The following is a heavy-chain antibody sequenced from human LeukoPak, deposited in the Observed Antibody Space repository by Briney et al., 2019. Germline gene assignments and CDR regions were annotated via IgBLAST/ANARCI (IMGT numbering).Heavy chain of an antibody. CDR3: ARDPGINDYGDYPPFDY. D-gene: IGHD4-17*01. V-gene: IGHV1-46*01. CDR1: GYTFTSYY. Sequence: ASVKVSCKASGYTFTSYYMHWVRQAPGQGLEWMGIINPSGGSTSYAQKFQGRVTMTTDTSTSTAYMELRSLRSDDTAVYYCARDPGINDYGDYPPFDYWGQGTLVTVSS. CDR2: INPSGGST. J-gene: IGHJ4*02.